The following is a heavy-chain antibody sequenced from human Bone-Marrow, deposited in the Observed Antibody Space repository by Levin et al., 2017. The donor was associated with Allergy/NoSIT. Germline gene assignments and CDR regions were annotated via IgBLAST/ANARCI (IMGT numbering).Heavy chain of an antibody. Sequence: GSLRLSCAVYGGSFSGYYWSWIRQPPGKGLEWIGEINHSGSTNYNPSLKSRVTISVDTSKNQFSLKVRSVTAADTAVYYCARKGAVAGYWYFDLWGRGTLVTVSS. CDR1: GGSFSGYY. D-gene: IGHD6-19*01. J-gene: IGHJ2*01. CDR2: INHSGST. V-gene: IGHV4-34*01. CDR3: ARKGAVAGYWYFDL.